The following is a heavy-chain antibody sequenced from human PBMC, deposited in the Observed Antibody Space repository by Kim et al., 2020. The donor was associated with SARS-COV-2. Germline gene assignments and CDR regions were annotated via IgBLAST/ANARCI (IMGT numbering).Heavy chain of an antibody. CDR1: GGSISSSSHY. Sequence: SETLSLTCTVSGGSISSSSHYWGWIRQPPGKGLQWIGSIHYSGRTYYNPSLKSRVTISVDTSKNQFSLKLSSVTAADTAEYHCARDTHSGGYYRGHG. D-gene: IGHD3-10*01. CDR3: ARDTHSGGYY. J-gene: IGHJ6*01. V-gene: IGHV4-39*07. CDR2: IHYSGRT.